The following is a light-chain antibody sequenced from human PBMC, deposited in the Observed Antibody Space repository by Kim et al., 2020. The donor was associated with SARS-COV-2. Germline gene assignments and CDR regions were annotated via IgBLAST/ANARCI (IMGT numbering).Light chain of an antibody. V-gene: IGLV3-19*01. Sequence: AWGQTVRITCQGDSLRRYYASWYQQKTGQAPVLVINGVNNRPSGIPDRFSGSRTGNTASLTISGTQAEDEADYYCNSRDSSGNHWVFGGGTQLTVL. CDR1: SLRRYY. CDR3: NSRDSSGNHWV. J-gene: IGLJ3*02. CDR2: GVN.